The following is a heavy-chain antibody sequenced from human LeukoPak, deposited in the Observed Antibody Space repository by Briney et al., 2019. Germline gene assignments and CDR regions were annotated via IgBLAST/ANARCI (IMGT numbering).Heavy chain of an antibody. CDR1: GGFINNYY. D-gene: IGHD1-20*01. CDR2: VYNSGST. V-gene: IGHV4-59*12. Sequence: SETLSLTCTVSGGFINNYYWSWIRQPPGKGLEWIGYVYNSGSTNYNPSLKSRVAISVDTSKNQFSLKLSSVTAADTAVYYCARGGGSITGSLLPDYYYYYMDVWGKGTTVTVSS. CDR3: ARGGGSITGSLLPDYYYYYMDV. J-gene: IGHJ6*03.